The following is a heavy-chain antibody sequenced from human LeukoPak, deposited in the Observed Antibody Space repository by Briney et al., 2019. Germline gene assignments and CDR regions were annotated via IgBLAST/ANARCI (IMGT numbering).Heavy chain of an antibody. J-gene: IGHJ5*02. CDR3: ATLVVVAAANDP. CDR1: GFTFSSYG. Sequence: GGSLRLSCAASGFTFSSYGMHRVRQAPGKGLEWVAFIRYDGSNKYYADSVKGRFTISRDNSKNTLYLQMNSLRVEDTAVYYCATLVVVAAANDPWGQGTLVTVSS. V-gene: IGHV3-30*02. CDR2: IRYDGSNK. D-gene: IGHD2-15*01.